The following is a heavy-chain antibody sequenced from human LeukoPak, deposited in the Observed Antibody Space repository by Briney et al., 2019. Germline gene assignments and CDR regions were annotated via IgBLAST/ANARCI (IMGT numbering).Heavy chain of an antibody. CDR2: IYYSGST. V-gene: IGHV4-59*01. J-gene: IGHJ3*02. D-gene: IGHD3-3*01. CDR1: GGSISSYY. Sequence: SETLSLTCTVSGGSISSYYWSWIRQPPGKGLEWIGYIYYSGSTNYNPSLKSRVAISVDTSKNQFSLKVSSVTAADTAVYYCARELRFLEWLLSTGPSNAFDIWGQGTMVTVSS. CDR3: ARELRFLEWLLSTGPSNAFDI.